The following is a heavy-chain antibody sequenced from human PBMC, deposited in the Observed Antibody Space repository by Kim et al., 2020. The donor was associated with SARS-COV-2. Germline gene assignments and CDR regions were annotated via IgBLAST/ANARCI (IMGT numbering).Heavy chain of an antibody. D-gene: IGHD1-1*01. CDR2: NK. CDR3: ARGTDWYFDL. J-gene: IGHJ2*01. Sequence: NKYQAEPVKGRFTISRDNSKNPLYLQMNGPGAEDTAVYYCARGTDWYFDLWGRGTLVTVSS. V-gene: IGHV3-30*07.